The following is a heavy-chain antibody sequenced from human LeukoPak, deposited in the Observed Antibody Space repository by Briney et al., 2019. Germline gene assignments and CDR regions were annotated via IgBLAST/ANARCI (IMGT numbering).Heavy chain of an antibody. V-gene: IGHV4-59*08. CDR3: ARHGDYGDYYYYGIDV. CDR1: GGSISRYC. D-gene: IGHD4-17*01. Sequence: SETLSLPCTVSGGSISRYCWSWIRQPPGKGLEWIGYIYYSGSTNYNPSLKSRVTISVDTSKNQFSLKLTSVTAADTAVYYCARHGDYGDYYYYGIDVWGQGTTVTVSS. J-gene: IGHJ6*02. CDR2: IYYSGST.